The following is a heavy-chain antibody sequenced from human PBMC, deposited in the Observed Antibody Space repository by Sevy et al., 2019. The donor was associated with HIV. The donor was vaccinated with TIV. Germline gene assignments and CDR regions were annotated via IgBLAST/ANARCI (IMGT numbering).Heavy chain of an antibody. Sequence: GGSLRLSCAASEFTFSSYAMHWVRQAPGKGLEWVAVISYDGSNKYYADSVKGRFTISRDNSKNTLYLQMNSLRAEDTAVYYCARDMGYSGYDLGGFYYYYGMDVWGQGTTVTVSS. CDR1: EFTFSSYA. D-gene: IGHD5-12*01. CDR2: ISYDGSNK. CDR3: ARDMGYSGYDLGGFYYYYGMDV. V-gene: IGHV3-30-3*01. J-gene: IGHJ6*02.